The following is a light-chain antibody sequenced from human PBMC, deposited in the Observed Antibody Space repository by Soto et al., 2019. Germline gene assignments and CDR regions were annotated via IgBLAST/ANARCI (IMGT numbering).Light chain of an antibody. J-gene: IGKJ4*01. CDR3: QQYGSSPVT. CDR2: GAS. V-gene: IGKV3-20*01. Sequence: EIVLTQSPGTLSLSPGERATLSCRASQSVSSSYLGWYQQKPGQAPRLLIYGASSRATGIPDRFSGSGSGTDFTLTISRLEPADFAVYYCQQYGSSPVTFGRGTKVDIK. CDR1: QSVSSSY.